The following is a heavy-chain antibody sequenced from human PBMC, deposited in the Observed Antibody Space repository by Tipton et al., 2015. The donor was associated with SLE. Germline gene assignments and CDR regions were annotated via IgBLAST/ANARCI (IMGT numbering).Heavy chain of an antibody. V-gene: IGHV4-39*07. CDR2: IYYSGST. CDR3: ARHRGYFTVSDYIDY. CDR1: GGSISSSGYY. Sequence: TLSLTCTVSGGSISSSGYYWGWIRQPLGKGLEWIGNIYYSGSTYYTPSLKSRVTISVDTSKNQFSLKVRSVTAADTAVYYCARHRGYFTVSDYIDYWGQGALVTVSS. J-gene: IGHJ4*02. D-gene: IGHD3-10*01.